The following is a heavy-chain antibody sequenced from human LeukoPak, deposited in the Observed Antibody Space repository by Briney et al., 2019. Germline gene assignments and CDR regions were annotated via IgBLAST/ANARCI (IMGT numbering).Heavy chain of an antibody. D-gene: IGHD3-10*01. CDR3: ARRAYKHYYAAGGYYL. V-gene: IGHV4-34*01. Sequence: PSETLSLTCAVYDGPFSGYYWSWIRQPPGKGLEWIGEINHSGNTNYNPSLKSRVTISVDTSKNQLSLNVSSVTAADTAVYYCARRAYKHYYAAGGYYLWGQGTPATVSS. CDR2: INHSGNT. CDR1: DGPFSGYY. J-gene: IGHJ4*02.